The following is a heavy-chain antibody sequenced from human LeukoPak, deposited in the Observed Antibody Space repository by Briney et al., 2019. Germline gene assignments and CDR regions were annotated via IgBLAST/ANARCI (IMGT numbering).Heavy chain of an antibody. Sequence: GGSLRLSCAASGFTFSNAWMSWVRQAPGKGLEWVGRIKSKTDGGTTDYAAPVKGRFTISRDDSKNTLYLQMNSLKTEDTAVYYCTTDPDIVVVPAAIGDYWGQGTLVTVSS. D-gene: IGHD2-2*02. CDR2: IKSKTDGGTT. CDR3: TTDPDIVVVPAAIGDY. J-gene: IGHJ4*02. V-gene: IGHV3-15*01. CDR1: GFTFSNAW.